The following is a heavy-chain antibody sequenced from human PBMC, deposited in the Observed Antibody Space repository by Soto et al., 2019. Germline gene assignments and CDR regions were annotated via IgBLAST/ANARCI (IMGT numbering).Heavy chain of an antibody. J-gene: IGHJ4*02. Sequence: QVQLVQSGAEVKKPGASVKVSCKASGYTFTSYGISWVRQAPGQGLEWMGWISAYNGNTNYAQKLQGRVTMPTDTSTSTAYMELRSLRSDDTAVYYCARDVADIVVVVAATHFDYWGQGTLVTVSS. CDR3: ARDVADIVVVVAATHFDY. V-gene: IGHV1-18*01. CDR1: GYTFTSYG. D-gene: IGHD2-15*01. CDR2: ISAYNGNT.